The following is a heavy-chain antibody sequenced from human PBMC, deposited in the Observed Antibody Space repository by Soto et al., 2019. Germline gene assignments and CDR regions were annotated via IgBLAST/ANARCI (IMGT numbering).Heavy chain of an antibody. CDR1: GGTFSSYT. V-gene: IGHV1-69*08. Sequence: QVQLVQSGAEVKKPGSSVKVSCKASGGTFSSYTISWVRQAPGQRLEWMGRIIPILGIANYAQKFQGRVTITADKSTSTGYMELSSLRSEDTAVYYCARDARSSFDWFAPWGQGTLVTVSS. CDR3: ARDARSSFDWFAP. CDR2: IIPILGIA. J-gene: IGHJ5*02.